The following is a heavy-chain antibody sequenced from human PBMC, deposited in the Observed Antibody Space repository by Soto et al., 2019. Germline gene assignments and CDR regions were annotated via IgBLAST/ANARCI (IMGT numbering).Heavy chain of an antibody. CDR2: ITSGKIYT. CDR1: GVTFSDYY. V-gene: IGHV3-11*06. J-gene: IGHJ4*02. Sequence: VGSLRLSCAASGVTFSDYYMAWIRQAPGKGLEWVSYITSGKIYTNYADSVKGRFTISRDNARASLYLQMSSLRAEDTAVYYCASGVEPGGDYFDYWGQGTLVTVSS. D-gene: IGHD2-2*01. CDR3: ASGVEPGGDYFDY.